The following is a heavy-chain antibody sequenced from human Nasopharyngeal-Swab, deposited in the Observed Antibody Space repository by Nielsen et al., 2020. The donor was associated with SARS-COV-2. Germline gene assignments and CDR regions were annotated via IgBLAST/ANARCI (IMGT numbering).Heavy chain of an antibody. CDR1: GYTFTSYA. D-gene: IGHD2-15*01. CDR3: ARDSYRDAFDI. CDR2: MNPNNGDT. Sequence: ASVKVSCKASGYTFTSYAINWVRQAPGQGLEWMGWMNPNNGDTGYAQNFQGRVTMTRNTSISTAYMELTSLRSEDTAVYYCARDSYRDAFDIWGQGTMATVSS. J-gene: IGHJ3*02. V-gene: IGHV1-8*01.